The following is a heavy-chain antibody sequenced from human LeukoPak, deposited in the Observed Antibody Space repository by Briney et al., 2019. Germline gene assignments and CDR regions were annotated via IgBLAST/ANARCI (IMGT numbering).Heavy chain of an antibody. CDR2: LSGGGGTT. D-gene: IGHD5-18*01. V-gene: IGHV3-23*01. Sequence: GGSLRLSCEASGFTFSSYAMSWVRHAPGKGLEWVLCLSGGGGTTFYPDSVKGRFTISRDNSKNTLYLQMNSLRAEDTAIYYCARVRLQPSYYFDFWGQGTLVTVSS. CDR3: ARVRLQPSYYFDF. CDR1: GFTFSSYA. J-gene: IGHJ4*02.